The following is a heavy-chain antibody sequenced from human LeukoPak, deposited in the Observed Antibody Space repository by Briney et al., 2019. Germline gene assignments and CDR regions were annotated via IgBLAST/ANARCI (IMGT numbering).Heavy chain of an antibody. CDR2: MNPNSGNT. V-gene: IGHV1-8*01. CDR3: ARGAVIWFGKAYGMDV. CDR1: GYTFNNDD. J-gene: IGHJ6*02. D-gene: IGHD3-10*01. Sequence: ASVKVSCKASGYTFNNDDINWVRQATGQGLEWMGWMNPNSGNTGYAQKFQGRVTMTRNTSINTVYMELSSLRSEDTAVYYCARGAVIWFGKAYGMDVWGQGTTVTVSS.